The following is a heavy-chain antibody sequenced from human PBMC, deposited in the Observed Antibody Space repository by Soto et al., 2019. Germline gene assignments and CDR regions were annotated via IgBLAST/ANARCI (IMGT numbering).Heavy chain of an antibody. V-gene: IGHV4-31*03. CDR1: GGSIISGGYY. D-gene: IGHD3-16*02. CDR3: ARAPMITFGGVIVKPYGMDV. Sequence: PSETLSLTCTVSGGSIISGGYYLICIRQHPGNGLELIGYIYYSGSTYYNPSLKSRVTISVDTSKNQFSLKLSSVTAADTAVYYCARAPMITFGGVIVKPYGMDVWGQGTTVTVSS. J-gene: IGHJ6*02. CDR2: IYYSGST.